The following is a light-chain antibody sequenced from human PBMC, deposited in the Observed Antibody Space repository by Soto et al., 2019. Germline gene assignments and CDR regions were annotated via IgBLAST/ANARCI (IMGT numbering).Light chain of an antibody. V-gene: IGLV2-14*01. J-gene: IGLJ1*01. CDR2: DVS. CDR1: SSDVGGYNY. Sequence: QSVLTQPASVSGSSGQSITISCTGTSSDVGGYNYASWYQQHPGKAPKLMIYDVSNRPSGVSNRFSGSKSGNTASLTISGLQAEDEADYYCSSYTSSSTSFGTGTKVTVL. CDR3: SSYTSSSTS.